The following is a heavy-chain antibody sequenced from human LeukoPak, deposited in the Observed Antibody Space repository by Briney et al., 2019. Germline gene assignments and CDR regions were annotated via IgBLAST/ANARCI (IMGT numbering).Heavy chain of an antibody. V-gene: IGHV4-39*02. Sequence: SETLSLTCTVSGGSISSSSYYWGWIRQPPGKGLEWIGSIYYSGSIYYNPSLKSRVTISVDTSKNQFSLKLSSVTAADTAVYYCARDCTNGVCLADYWGQGTLVTVSS. D-gene: IGHD2-8*01. J-gene: IGHJ4*02. CDR2: IYYSGSI. CDR3: ARDCTNGVCLADY. CDR1: GGSISSSSYY.